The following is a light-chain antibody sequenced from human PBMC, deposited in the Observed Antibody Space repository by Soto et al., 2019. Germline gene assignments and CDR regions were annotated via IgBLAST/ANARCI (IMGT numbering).Light chain of an antibody. J-gene: IGLJ1*01. V-gene: IGLV2-14*01. CDR2: DVS. CDR1: SSDVGFSNY. Sequence: QSVLTQPASVTGSPGQSITISCNGTSSDVGFSNYVFWYQQHPGKAPKLIISDVSNRPSGVSNRFSGSKSGNTASLTISGLQAKDEADYYCSSYTSSSTDVFGTGTKVTVL. CDR3: SSYTSSSTDV.